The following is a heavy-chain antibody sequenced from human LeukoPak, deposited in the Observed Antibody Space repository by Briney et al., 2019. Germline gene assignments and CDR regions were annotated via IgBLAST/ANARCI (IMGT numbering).Heavy chain of an antibody. CDR1: VFTFSSYS. CDR3: ARDLHKVYSSGWYSPLFGY. CDR2: ISSSSSYI. D-gene: IGHD6-19*01. V-gene: IGHV3-21*01. Sequence: GGSLRLSCAASVFTFSSYSMNWVRQAPGKGLEWVSSISSSSSYIYYADSVKGRFTISRDNAKNSLYLQMNSLRAEDTAVYYCARDLHKVYSSGWYSPLFGYWGQGTLVTVSS. J-gene: IGHJ4*02.